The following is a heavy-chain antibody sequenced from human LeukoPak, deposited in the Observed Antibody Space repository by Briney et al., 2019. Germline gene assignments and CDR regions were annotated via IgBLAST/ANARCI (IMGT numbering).Heavy chain of an antibody. CDR1: GFNLNSYA. D-gene: IGHD6-6*01. V-gene: IGHV3-30*02. CDR3: AKEYTPSSPLGELDS. CDR2: IRHDEANS. Sequence: GESLRLSCAVSGFNLNSYAMHWVRQAPGKGLEWVAVIRHDEANSFYADSVQGRFTISRDTSKKLLYLQMNSLRVEDTAVYYCAKEYTPSSPLGELDSWGQGTLVTVFS. J-gene: IGHJ4*02.